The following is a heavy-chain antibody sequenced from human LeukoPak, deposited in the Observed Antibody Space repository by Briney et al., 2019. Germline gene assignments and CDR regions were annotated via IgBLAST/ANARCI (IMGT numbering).Heavy chain of an antibody. CDR1: GGSISSGDYY. V-gene: IGHV4-30-4*01. CDR2: IYYSGST. J-gene: IGHJ6*03. D-gene: IGHD3-10*01. CDR3: ARAPPEWFGPDYYYYYYMDV. Sequence: SETLSLTCTVSGGSISSGDYYWSWIRQPPGKGLEWIGYIYYSGSTYCNPSLKSRVTISVDTSKNQFFLKLSSVTAADAAVYYCARAPPEWFGPDYYYYYYMDVWGKGTTVTVSS.